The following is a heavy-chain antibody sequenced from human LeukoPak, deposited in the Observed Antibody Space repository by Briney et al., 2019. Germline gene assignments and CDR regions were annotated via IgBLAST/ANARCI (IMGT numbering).Heavy chain of an antibody. J-gene: IGHJ4*02. CDR2: IYHSGST. CDR1: GGSISSGGYS. CDR3: ASVDTAMGGFDY. V-gene: IGHV4-30-2*01. Sequence: SQTLFLTCAVSGGSISSGGYSWSWIRQPPGKGLEWIGYIYHSGSTYYNPSLKSRVTISVDRSKNQFSLKLSSVTAADTAVYYCASVDTAMGGFDYWGQGTLVTVSS. D-gene: IGHD5-18*01.